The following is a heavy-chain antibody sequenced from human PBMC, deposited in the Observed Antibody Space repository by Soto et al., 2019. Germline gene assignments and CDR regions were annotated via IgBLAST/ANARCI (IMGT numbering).Heavy chain of an antibody. V-gene: IGHV4-30-4*01. D-gene: IGHD3-22*01. CDR3: ARGPPYYYDSSGYYNY. J-gene: IGHJ4*02. CDR2: IYYSGST. Sequence: QVQLQESGPGLVKPSQTLSLTCTVSGGSISSGDYYWSWIRQPPGKGLEGIGYIYYSGSTYYNPSLKSRGTISVDTSKNQFSLKLSSVTAADTAVYYCARGPPYYYDSSGYYNYWGQGTLVTVSS. CDR1: GGSISSGDYY.